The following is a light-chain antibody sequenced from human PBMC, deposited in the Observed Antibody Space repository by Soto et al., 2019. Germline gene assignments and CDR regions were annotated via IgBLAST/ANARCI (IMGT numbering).Light chain of an antibody. J-gene: IGLJ2*01. Sequence: QSALTQPPSASGSPGQSVTISCTGTSSDVGGYNFVSWFQQNPGKAPKLMIYEVNKRPSGVPDRFSGSKSGNTASLTVSGLQAEDEADYYCSSYAGSNNFVIFGGGTKVNVL. V-gene: IGLV2-8*01. CDR2: EVN. CDR1: SSDVGGYNF. CDR3: SSYAGSNNFVI.